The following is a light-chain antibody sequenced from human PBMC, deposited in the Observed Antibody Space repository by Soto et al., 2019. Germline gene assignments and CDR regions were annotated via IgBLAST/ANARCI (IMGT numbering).Light chain of an antibody. Sequence: EIVLTQPPGTLSLSPGERATLSCRASQSVPSNFFAWYQQKPGQAPILVIYGVSRRATAIPDRFSGSGSGTDFTLTISSVELEDFAVYYCQQYDSSWTFGHGTKVEIK. CDR2: GVS. CDR1: QSVPSNF. V-gene: IGKV3-20*01. J-gene: IGKJ1*01. CDR3: QQYDSSWT.